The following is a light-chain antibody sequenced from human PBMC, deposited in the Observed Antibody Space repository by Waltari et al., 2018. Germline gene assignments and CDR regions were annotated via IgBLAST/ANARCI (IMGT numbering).Light chain of an antibody. Sequence: EIVLTQYPVTLSLSTGAKATLSCRASQSLQFAYLAWYQQKSGQAPRLLIYGALYRAADIPDRFSGSGSGTEFTLTITRLEPDDFAVYYCQQYDNSPATFGQGTKVEMK. CDR2: GAL. J-gene: IGKJ2*01. CDR3: QQYDNSPAT. CDR1: QSLQFAY. V-gene: IGKV3-20*01.